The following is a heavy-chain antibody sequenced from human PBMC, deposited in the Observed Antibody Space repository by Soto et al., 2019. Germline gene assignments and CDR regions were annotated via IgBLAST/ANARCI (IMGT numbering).Heavy chain of an antibody. CDR3: ACVGWGPWLVSDDF. Sequence: QVQLVQSGAEVKKPGASVKVSCKASGYTFTSYGISWVRQAPGQGLEWMGGISADNGNSNDAQKLQGRVTMTTDAYASTDCMERGRLRSDDRAVYYCACVGWGPWLVSDDFWGQGALVTV. D-gene: IGHD6-19*01. V-gene: IGHV1-18*01. J-gene: IGHJ4*02. CDR1: GYTFTSYG. CDR2: ISADNGNS.